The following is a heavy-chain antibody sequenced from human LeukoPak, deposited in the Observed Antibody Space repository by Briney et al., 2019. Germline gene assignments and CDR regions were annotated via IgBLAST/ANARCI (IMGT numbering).Heavy chain of an antibody. J-gene: IGHJ4*02. V-gene: IGHV3-21*01. D-gene: IGHD1-26*01. CDR2: ISSSSTYI. CDR3: ARGVGAATHYFDC. CDR1: GFTFSGFT. Sequence: PGGSLRLSCAASGFTFSGFTMDWVRQAPGKGLEWVSSISSSSTYIYYADSVKGRFTISRDNAKNSLYLQMNSLRAEDTAVYYCARGVGAATHYFDCWGQGTLVTVSS.